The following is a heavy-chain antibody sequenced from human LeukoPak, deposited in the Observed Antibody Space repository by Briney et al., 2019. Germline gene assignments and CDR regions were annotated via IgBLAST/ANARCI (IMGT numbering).Heavy chain of an antibody. V-gene: IGHV3-53*01. CDR3: ARELRNDFWKVAWFDP. J-gene: IGHJ5*02. Sequence: PGGSLRLSCAASGFTVSSNYMSWVRQAPGKGLEWVSVIYSGGSTYYADSVKGRFTISRDNSKSTLYLQMNSLRAEDTAVYYCARELRNDFWKVAWFDPWGQGTLVTVSS. CDR1: GFTVSSNY. CDR2: IYSGGST. D-gene: IGHD3-3*01.